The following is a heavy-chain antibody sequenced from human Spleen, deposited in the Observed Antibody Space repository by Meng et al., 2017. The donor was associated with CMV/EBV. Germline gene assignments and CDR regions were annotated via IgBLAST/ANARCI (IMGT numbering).Heavy chain of an antibody. CDR3: ARVIWGWYFDL. D-gene: IGHD3-16*01. J-gene: IGHJ2*01. Sequence: GGSLRLSCAASGFTFSSYWMHWVRQAPGKGLVWVSHIDTDGSTTNYADSVKGRFTISRDNAKNTLYLQMNSLRAEDTAVYYCARVIWGWYFDLWGRGTLVTVSS. CDR1: GFTFSSYW. CDR2: IDTDGSTT. V-gene: IGHV3-74*01.